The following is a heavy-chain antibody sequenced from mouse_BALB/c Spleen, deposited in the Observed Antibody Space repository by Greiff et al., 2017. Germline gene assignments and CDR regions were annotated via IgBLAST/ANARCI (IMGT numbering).Heavy chain of an antibody. Sequence: EVMLVESGGGLVQPGGSLKLSCAASGFTFSSYTMSWVRQTPEKRLEWVAYISNGGGSTYYPDTVKGRFTISRDNAKNTLYLQMSSLKSEDTAMYYCARHGDTTATRVAYWGQGTLVTVSA. J-gene: IGHJ3*01. CDR3: ARHGDTTATRVAY. CDR2: ISNGGGST. D-gene: IGHD1-2*01. V-gene: IGHV5-12-2*01. CDR1: GFTFSSYT.